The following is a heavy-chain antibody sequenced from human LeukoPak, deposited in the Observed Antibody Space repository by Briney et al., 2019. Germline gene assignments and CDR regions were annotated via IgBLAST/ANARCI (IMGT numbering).Heavy chain of an antibody. CDR3: ARHDILTGSDAFDI. CDR1: GASISSSGDD. V-gene: IGHV4-61*02. CDR2: IYTSGST. J-gene: IGHJ3*02. Sequence: TLCDTRIVSGASISSSGDDWGCIRQPAGKGLEWIGRIYTSGSTNYNPSLKSRVTMSVDTSKNQFSLKLSSVTAADTAVYFCARHDILTGSDAFDIWGQG. D-gene: IGHD3-9*01.